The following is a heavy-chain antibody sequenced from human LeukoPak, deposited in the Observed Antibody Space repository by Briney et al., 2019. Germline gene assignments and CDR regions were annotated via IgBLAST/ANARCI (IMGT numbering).Heavy chain of an antibody. Sequence: GGSLRLSCAASGFTVSSNYMSWVRQAPGKGLEWVSVIYSGGSTYYADSVKGRFTISRDNSKNTLYLQMNSLRAADTAVYYCARDKGTSYLSSFDYWGQGTLVSVSS. CDR2: IYSGGST. D-gene: IGHD6-6*01. CDR3: ARDKGTSYLSSFDY. V-gene: IGHV3-66*01. J-gene: IGHJ4*02. CDR1: GFTVSSNY.